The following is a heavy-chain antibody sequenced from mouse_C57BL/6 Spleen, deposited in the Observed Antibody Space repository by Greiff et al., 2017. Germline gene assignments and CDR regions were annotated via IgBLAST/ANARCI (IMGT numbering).Heavy chain of an antibody. CDR3: ARDRDYYYGYFDY. J-gene: IGHJ2*01. CDR2: ISDGGSYT. D-gene: IGHD1-1*01. CDR1: GFTFSSYA. Sequence: EVQGVESGGGLVKPGGSLKLSCAASGFTFSSYAMSWVRQTPEKRLEWVATISDGGSYTYYPDNVKGRFTISRDNAKNNLYLQMSHLKSEDTAMYYCARDRDYYYGYFDYWGQGTTLTVSS. V-gene: IGHV5-4*01.